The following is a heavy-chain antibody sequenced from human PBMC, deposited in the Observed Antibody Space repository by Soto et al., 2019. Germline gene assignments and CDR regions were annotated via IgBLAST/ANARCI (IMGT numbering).Heavy chain of an antibody. Sequence: SVKVSCKASGGTFSSYAISWLRQAPGQGLEWMGGIIPIFGTANYAQKFQGRVTITADESTSTAYMELSSLRSEDTAVYYCASEEDFGVVISDGSRGMDVWG. D-gene: IGHD3-3*01. V-gene: IGHV1-69*13. CDR3: ASEEDFGVVISDGSRGMDV. J-gene: IGHJ6*02. CDR1: GGTFSSYA. CDR2: IIPIFGTA.